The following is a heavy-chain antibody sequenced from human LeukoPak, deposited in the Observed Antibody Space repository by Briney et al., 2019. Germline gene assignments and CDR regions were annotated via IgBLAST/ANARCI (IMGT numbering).Heavy chain of an antibody. V-gene: IGHV1-69*13. CDR1: GENFRTSG. D-gene: IGHD3-16*01. CDR3: ARGLGEVPFDY. Sequence: GASVKVSCKTSGENFRTSGISWVRQAPGRGLEWLGGIVPIFGIPSYAQNFQGRVMIVADESTRTVYLEVRNLRSEDTAVFFCARGLGEVPFDYWGQGSLVTVSS. J-gene: IGHJ4*02. CDR2: IVPIFGIP.